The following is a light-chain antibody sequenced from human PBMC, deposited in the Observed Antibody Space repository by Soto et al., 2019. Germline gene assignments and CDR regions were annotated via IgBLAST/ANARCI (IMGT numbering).Light chain of an antibody. V-gene: IGKV1-39*01. CDR1: QSISSY. Sequence: DIQMTQSPSSLSASVGDRVTITCRASQSISSYLNWYQQKPGKAPKLLIYAASSLQSGVPSRFSGNGYGTDLTRTISSRQPEDFANYYGQQSYSTPLTFGGGTKVEIK. CDR2: AAS. CDR3: QQSYSTPLT. J-gene: IGKJ4*01.